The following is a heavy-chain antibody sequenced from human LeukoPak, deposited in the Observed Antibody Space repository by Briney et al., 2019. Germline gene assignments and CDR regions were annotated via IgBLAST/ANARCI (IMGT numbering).Heavy chain of an antibody. CDR1: GGSISSYY. J-gene: IGHJ4*02. Sequence: SETLSPTCTVSGGSISSYYWSWIRQPPGKGLEWIGYIYYSGSTNYNPSLKSRVTISVDTSKNQFSLKLSSVTAADTAVYYCAGELSHWGQGTLVTVSS. CDR2: IYYSGST. CDR3: AGELSH. V-gene: IGHV4-59*01.